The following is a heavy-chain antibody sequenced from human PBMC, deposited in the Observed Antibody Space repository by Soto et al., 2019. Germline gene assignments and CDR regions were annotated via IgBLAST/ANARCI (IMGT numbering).Heavy chain of an antibody. Sequence: QVQLVASGGGVVQPGRSLRLSCAASGFTFSSYAMHWVRQAPGKGLEWVAVISYDGSNKYYADSVKGRFTISRDNSKNTLYLPMNSLRAEDTAVYYCARAGGCSSTSSQFDYWGQGTLVTVSS. J-gene: IGHJ4*02. CDR3: ARAGGCSSTSSQFDY. CDR1: GFTFSSYA. CDR2: ISYDGSNK. D-gene: IGHD2-2*01. V-gene: IGHV3-30-3*01.